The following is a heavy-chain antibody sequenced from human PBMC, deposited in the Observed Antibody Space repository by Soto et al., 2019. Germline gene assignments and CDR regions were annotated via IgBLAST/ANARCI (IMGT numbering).Heavy chain of an antibody. D-gene: IGHD3-3*01. J-gene: IGHJ6*02. Sequence: SETLSLTCTVSGGSISTASYYWGWIRQPPGKGLEWIASIFYSGSTYYNESLKSRVTISVDTSKNQFSLKLSSVTAADTAVYYCARNYDSRIPYMDVWGQGTTVTVSS. CDR3: ARNYDSRIPYMDV. V-gene: IGHV4-39*01. CDR1: GGSISTASYY. CDR2: IFYSGST.